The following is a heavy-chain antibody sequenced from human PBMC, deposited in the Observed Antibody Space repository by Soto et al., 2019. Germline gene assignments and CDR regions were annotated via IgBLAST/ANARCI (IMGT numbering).Heavy chain of an antibody. CDR2: RWYDGSNK. D-gene: IGHD3-10*01. Sequence: QVQLVESGGGVVQPGRSLRLSCAASGFTFSSYGMHWVRQAPGKGLEWVAVRWYDGSNKYYADSVKGRFTISRDNSKNTLYLQMNSLRAEDTAVYYCARRPARGAAGSLGWFDPWGQGTLVTVSS. CDR3: ARRPARGAAGSLGWFDP. CDR1: GFTFSSYG. J-gene: IGHJ5*02. V-gene: IGHV3-33*01.